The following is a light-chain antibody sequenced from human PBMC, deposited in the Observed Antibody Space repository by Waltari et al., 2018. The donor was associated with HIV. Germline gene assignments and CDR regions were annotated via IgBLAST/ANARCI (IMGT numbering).Light chain of an antibody. CDR3: SSYAGRNNRLV. CDR1: RNDGGNYAY. V-gene: IGLV2-8*01. J-gene: IGLJ2*01. CDR2: EVN. Sequence: QSALTQPPSASGSPGQSVTISCTGTRNDGGNYAYVSWYQQHPGKATKLLIYEVNQRPSGVPDRFSGSKSDNTASLTVSGLQAEDEADYYCSSYAGRNNRLVFGGGTKLTVL.